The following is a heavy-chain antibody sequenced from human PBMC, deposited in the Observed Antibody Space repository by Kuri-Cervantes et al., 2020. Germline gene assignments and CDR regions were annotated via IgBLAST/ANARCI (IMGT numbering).Heavy chain of an antibody. V-gene: IGHV3-33*01. D-gene: IGHD2-15*01. CDR1: GFTFSSYG. Sequence: GGSLRLSCAASGFTFSSYGMHWVRQAPGKGLEWVAVIWYDGSNKYYADSVKGRFTISRDNSKNTLYLQMNSLRAEDTAVYYCARELGYCSGGSCWMNYYYYYGMAVWGQGTMVTVSS. J-gene: IGHJ6*02. CDR2: IWYDGSNK. CDR3: ARELGYCSGGSCWMNYYYYYGMAV.